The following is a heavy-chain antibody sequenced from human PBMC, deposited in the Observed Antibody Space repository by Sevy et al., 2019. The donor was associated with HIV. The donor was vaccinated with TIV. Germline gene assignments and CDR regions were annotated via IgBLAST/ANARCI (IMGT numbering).Heavy chain of an antibody. CDR1: GFDFSSHW. CDR2: IRYDGSNK. CDR3: AKDWHTVPAAINYYYYGMDV. J-gene: IGHJ6*02. Sequence: GGSLRLSCEASGFDFSSHWMHWVRQAPGKGLEWVAFIRYDGSNKYYADSVKGRFTISRDNSKNTLYLQMNSLRAEDTAVYYCAKDWHTVPAAINYYYYGMDVWGQGTTLTVSS. V-gene: IGHV3-30*02. D-gene: IGHD2-2*02.